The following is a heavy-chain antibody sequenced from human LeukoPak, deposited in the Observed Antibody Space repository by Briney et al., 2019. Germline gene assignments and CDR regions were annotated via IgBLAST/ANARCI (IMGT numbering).Heavy chain of an antibody. CDR1: GFTTSDYY. J-gene: IGHJ5*02. D-gene: IGHD1-7*01. CDR3: ARDSYGITGTLGP. Sequence: PGGSLRLSCAASGFTTSDYYMSWIRQAPGKGLEWVSYISNSGSIIFYADPVKGRFTISRDNAKNSLYLQMNSLRAEDTAVYYCARDSYGITGTLGPWGQGTLVTVSS. V-gene: IGHV3-11*01. CDR2: ISNSGSII.